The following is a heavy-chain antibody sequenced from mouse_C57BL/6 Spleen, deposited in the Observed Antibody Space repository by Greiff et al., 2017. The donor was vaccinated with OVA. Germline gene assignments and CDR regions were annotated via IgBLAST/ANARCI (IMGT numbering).Heavy chain of an antibody. D-gene: IGHD2-4*01. CDR3: ARRLRYYFDY. CDR2: INPNNGGT. J-gene: IGHJ2*01. V-gene: IGHV1-26*01. Sequence: EVKLQQSGPELVKPGASVKISCKASGYTFTDYYMNWVKQSHGKSLEWIGDINPNNGGTSYNQKFKGKATLTVDKSSSTAYMELRSLTSEDSAVYYCARRLRYYFDYWGQGTTLTVSS. CDR1: GYTFTDYY.